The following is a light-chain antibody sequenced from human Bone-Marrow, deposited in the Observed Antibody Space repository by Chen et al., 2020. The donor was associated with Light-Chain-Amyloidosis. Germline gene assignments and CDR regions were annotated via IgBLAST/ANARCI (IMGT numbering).Light chain of an antibody. J-gene: IGKJ4*01. CDR2: LGS. CDR3: MQALQTPLT. CDR1: QSLLHSNGHTY. V-gene: IGKV2-28*01. Sequence: DIALTQSPLALPVTPGEPASISCRSSQSLLHSNGHTYLDWYLQKPGQSPQVLIYLGSERASGVPDRFSGSGSGTDFTLKISRVEAEDVGVYYCMQALQTPLTFGGGTKVEIK.